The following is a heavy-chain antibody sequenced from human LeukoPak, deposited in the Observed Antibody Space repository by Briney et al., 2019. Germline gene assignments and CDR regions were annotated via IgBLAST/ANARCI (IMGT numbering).Heavy chain of an antibody. J-gene: IGHJ2*01. CDR2: IYYSGST. V-gene: IGHV4-61*01. D-gene: IGHD4-17*01. CDR3: ARVSTVTFYWYFDL. CDR1: GYSISSAYY. Sequence: PSETLSLTCAVSGYSISSAYYWSWIRQPPGKGLEWIGYIYYSGSTNYNPSLKSRVTISVDTSKNQFSLKLSSVTAADTAVYYCARVSTVTFYWYFDLWGRGTLVTVSS.